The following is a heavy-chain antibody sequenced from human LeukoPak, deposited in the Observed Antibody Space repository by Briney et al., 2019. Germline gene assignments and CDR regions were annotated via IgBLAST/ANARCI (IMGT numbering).Heavy chain of an antibody. CDR2: TYYRSKWYY. V-gene: IGHV6-1*01. CDR1: GDSVSSNSAA. CDR3: ARDVLEYSYGYGVFDY. J-gene: IGHJ4*02. Sequence: QTLSLTCAISGDSVSSNSAAWNWIRQSPSRGLEWLGRTYYRSKWYYDYAVSVKSRIIIKPDTSKNQFSLQLNSVTPEDTAVYYCARDVLEYSYGYGVFDYWGQGTLVTVSS. D-gene: IGHD5-18*01.